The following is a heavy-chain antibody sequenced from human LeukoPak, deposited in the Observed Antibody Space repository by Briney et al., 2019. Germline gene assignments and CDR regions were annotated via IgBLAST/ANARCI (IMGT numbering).Heavy chain of an antibody. J-gene: IGHJ6*03. Sequence: GASVKVSCKASGYTFTSYDINWVRQATGQGLEWMGWMNPNSGNTGYAQKFQGRVTMTRNTSISTAYMELSSLRSEDTAVYYCASLGRGYSGYDLGAVLDYYMDVWGKGTTVTVSS. CDR1: GYTFTSYD. CDR2: MNPNSGNT. D-gene: IGHD5-12*01. CDR3: ASLGRGYSGYDLGAVLDYYMDV. V-gene: IGHV1-8*01.